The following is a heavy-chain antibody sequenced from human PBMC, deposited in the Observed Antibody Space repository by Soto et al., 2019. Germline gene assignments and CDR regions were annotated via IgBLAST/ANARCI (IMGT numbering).Heavy chain of an antibody. D-gene: IGHD3-16*01. CDR2: ISATGGGT. J-gene: IGHJ4*02. Sequence: GGSLRLSCAASGFKFSNYAMSWVRQAPGKGLEWVSLISATGGGTYYADSVKGRFTISRDNSHNTLYLQVHSLTAEDAAVYYCAKDRRAGGNSAFYFDFWGQGAQVTVAS. CDR3: AKDRRAGGNSAFYFDF. CDR1: GFKFSNYA. V-gene: IGHV3-23*01.